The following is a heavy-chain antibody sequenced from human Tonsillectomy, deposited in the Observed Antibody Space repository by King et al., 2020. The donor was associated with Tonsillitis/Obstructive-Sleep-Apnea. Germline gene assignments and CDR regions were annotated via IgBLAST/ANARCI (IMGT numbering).Heavy chain of an antibody. CDR1: GYSFTSYW. CDR3: PRHETYASSCYYARPSYYYGIDD. D-gene: IGHD3-22*01. Sequence: QLVQSGAEVKKPGESLRISCKGSGYSFTSYWISWVRQMPGKGLEWMGRIDPSDSYTNYSPSFQGHVTISADKSISNAYLQWSSLKASDTAMYYCPRHETYASSCYYARPSYYYGIDDWGQGTPVTVSS. J-gene: IGHJ6*02. CDR2: IDPSDSYT. V-gene: IGHV5-10-1*01.